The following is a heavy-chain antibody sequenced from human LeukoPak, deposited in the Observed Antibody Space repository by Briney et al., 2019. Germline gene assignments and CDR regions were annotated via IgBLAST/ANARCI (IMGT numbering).Heavy chain of an antibody. CDR3: RRGTYDILTGYYKWAFDI. J-gene: IGHJ3*02. CDR1: GFTFNNIH. V-gene: IGHV3-21*06. Sequence: GGSLSFYASASGFTFNNIHWNRLPQAPGKGLGGVSSISSSSSYIYYADSVKGRFTISRDNAKNSLDLQMNSLRAEDTAVYYCRRGTYDILTGYYKWAFDIWGQGTMVTVSS. CDR2: ISSSSSYI. D-gene: IGHD3-9*01.